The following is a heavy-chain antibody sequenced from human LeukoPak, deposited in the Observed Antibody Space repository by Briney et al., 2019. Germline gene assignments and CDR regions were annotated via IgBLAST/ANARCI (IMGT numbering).Heavy chain of an antibody. CDR2: MYVSDNT. V-gene: IGHV4-4*07. J-gene: IGHJ3*02. D-gene: IGHD3-10*01. CDR3: ARAGLLWFGESTRAFDI. Sequence: SETLSLTCTVPGGSISIYYWSWIRQPAGKGLEWIGRMYVSDNTNYNPSLSQSPSLRSRVTLSVDMSKRQFCLTLTSVTAADTALYYCARAGLLWFGESTRAFDIWGQGTMVTVSS. CDR1: GGSISIYY.